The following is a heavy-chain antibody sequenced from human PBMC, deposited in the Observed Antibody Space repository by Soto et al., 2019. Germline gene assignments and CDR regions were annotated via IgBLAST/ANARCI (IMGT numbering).Heavy chain of an antibody. Sequence: QVQLQESGPGLVKPSETLSLTCSVSGGSVNNYYWNWIRQPPGKGLEWIGHMYFSGSTNYNPSLKSRVPMSVDTSKNQFSLQLRSVTSADTAVYYCARRTRSLGPFDYWGQGTLLTVSS. J-gene: IGHJ4*02. V-gene: IGHV4-59*02. D-gene: IGHD4-17*01. CDR2: MYFSGST. CDR1: GGSVNNYY. CDR3: ARRTRSLGPFDY.